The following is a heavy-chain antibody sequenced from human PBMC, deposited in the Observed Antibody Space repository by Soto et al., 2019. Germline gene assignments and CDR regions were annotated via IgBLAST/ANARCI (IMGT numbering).Heavy chain of an antibody. Sequence: SETLSLTCTVSGGSISSGDYYWSWVRQPPGKGLEWIGYIYYTGTTYYNPSLKSRVTISLDMSKNQFSVSLTSVTASDTAVYYCATDHRLDTGRGGYYHYAMAVSGQGTSVTVSS. V-gene: IGHV4-30-4*01. CDR3: ATDHRLDTGRGGYYHYAMAV. D-gene: IGHD2-2*02. CDR1: GGSISSGDYY. CDR2: IYYTGTT. J-gene: IGHJ6*02.